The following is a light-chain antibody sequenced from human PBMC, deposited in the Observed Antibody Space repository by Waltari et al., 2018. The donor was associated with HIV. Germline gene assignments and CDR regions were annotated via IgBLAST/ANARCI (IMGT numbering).Light chain of an antibody. Sequence: IQMTQPPSTLSASLGARITITCRPSQTINNLLAWYQQKPGKAPKLLIYKASNVERGVPSRFSGSGSGTEFTLTINSLQPDDFATYYCQQYDSHSPEIFTFGPGTKVDLK. V-gene: IGKV1-5*03. J-gene: IGKJ3*01. CDR3: QQYDSHSPEIFT. CDR1: QTINNL. CDR2: KAS.